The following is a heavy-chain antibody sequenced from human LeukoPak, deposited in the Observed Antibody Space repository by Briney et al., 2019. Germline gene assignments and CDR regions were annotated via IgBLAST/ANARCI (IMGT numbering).Heavy chain of an antibody. CDR1: VGTFSSYA. CDR3: ARVGSAGFSDY. CDR2: IIPIFGTA. V-gene: IGHV1-69*05. D-gene: IGHD2/OR15-2a*01. J-gene: IGHJ4*02. Sequence: GASVKVSCKASVGTFSSYAISWVRQAPGQGLEWMGGIIPIFGTANYAQKFQGRVTITTDESTSTAYMELSSLRSEDTAVYYCARVGSAGFSDYWGQGTLVTVSS.